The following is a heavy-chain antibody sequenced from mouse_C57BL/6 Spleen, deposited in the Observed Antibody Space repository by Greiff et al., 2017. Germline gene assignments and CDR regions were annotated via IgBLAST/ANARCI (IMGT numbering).Heavy chain of an antibody. CDR3: ARNRDYYAMDY. V-gene: IGHV1-7*01. CDR1: GYTFTSYW. CDR2: INPSSGYT. J-gene: IGHJ4*01. Sequence: VQRVESGAELAKPGASVKLSCKASGYTFTSYWMHWVKQRPGQGLEWIGHINPSSGYTKYNQKFKDKATLTADKSSSTAYMQLSSLTYEDSAVYYCARNRDYYAMDYWGQGTSVTVSS.